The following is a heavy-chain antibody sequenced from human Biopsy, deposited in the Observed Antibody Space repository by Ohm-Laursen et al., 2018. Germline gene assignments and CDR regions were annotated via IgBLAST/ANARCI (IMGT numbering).Heavy chain of an antibody. CDR1: GFSISINY. Sequence: SLRLSCSASGFSISINYMSWVRHAPGKGLERISVSNSGGSTYYADTVRDRFTISRDNSNNAVFLQMNSLRAEDTAVYFFERGRGGLAPLDDWGPGTLVTVSS. V-gene: IGHV3-66*01. CDR2: SNSGGST. CDR3: ERGRGGLAPLDD. J-gene: IGHJ4*02.